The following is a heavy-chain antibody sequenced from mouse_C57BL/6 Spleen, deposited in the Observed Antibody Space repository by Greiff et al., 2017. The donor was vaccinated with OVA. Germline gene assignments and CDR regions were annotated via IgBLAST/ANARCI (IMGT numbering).Heavy chain of an antibody. V-gene: IGHV1-53*01. CDR3: ARGDGYHAPFAY. Sequence: QVQLQQPGTELVKPGASVKLSCKASCYTFTSYWMHWVKQRPGQGLEWIGNINPSNGGTNYNEKFKSKATLTVDKSSSTAYMQLSSLTSEDSAVYYCARGDGYHAPFAYWGQGTLVTVSA. CDR1: CYTFTSYW. CDR2: INPSNGGT. D-gene: IGHD2-3*01. J-gene: IGHJ3*01.